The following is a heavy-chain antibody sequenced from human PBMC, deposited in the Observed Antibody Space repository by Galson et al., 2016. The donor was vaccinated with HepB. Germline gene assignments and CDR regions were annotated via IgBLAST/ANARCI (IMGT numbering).Heavy chain of an antibody. CDR3: VKDRYDSSGARYDY. Sequence: SLRLSCAASGFTFSNYAMSWVRQAPGKGLEWVSGISESGGTTYDTDSLKGRFTISRDNSRNMLFLQMTGIRAEDTAVYYCVKDRYDSSGARYDYWGQGTLVTVSS. D-gene: IGHD3-22*01. J-gene: IGHJ4*02. CDR2: ISESGGTT. CDR1: GFTFSNYA. V-gene: IGHV3-23*01.